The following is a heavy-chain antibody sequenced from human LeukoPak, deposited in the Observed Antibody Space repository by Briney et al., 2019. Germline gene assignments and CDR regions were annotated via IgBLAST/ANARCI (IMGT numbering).Heavy chain of an antibody. CDR2: IIPIFGTA. V-gene: IGHV1-69*06. CDR1: GGTFSSYA. CDR3: AREGYSYGSTFDY. D-gene: IGHD5-18*01. Sequence: SVKVSCKASGGTFSSYAISWVRQAPGQGLEWMGGIIPIFGTANYAQKFQGRVTITADKSTSTAYMELSSLRSEDTAVYYCAREGYSYGSTFDYWGQGTLVTVSS. J-gene: IGHJ4*02.